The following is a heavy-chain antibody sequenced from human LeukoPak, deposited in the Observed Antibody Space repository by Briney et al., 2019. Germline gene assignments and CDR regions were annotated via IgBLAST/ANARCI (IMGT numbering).Heavy chain of an antibody. V-gene: IGHV3-23*01. Sequence: GGSLRLSCAASGSTFSSYTMSWVRQAPGKGLEWVSTITTSDGNTYYADSVKGRFTVSRDNSKNTLFLQMNSLRAEDTAVYYCAKDGGLWVSAHWGDSWGRGTLVTVSS. D-gene: IGHD7-27*01. CDR1: GSTFSSYT. CDR3: AKDGGLWVSAHWGDS. J-gene: IGHJ4*02. CDR2: ITTSDGNT.